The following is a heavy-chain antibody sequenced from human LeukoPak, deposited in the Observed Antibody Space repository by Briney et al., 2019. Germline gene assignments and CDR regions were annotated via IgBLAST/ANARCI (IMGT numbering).Heavy chain of an antibody. CDR2: IIPIFGTA. V-gene: IGHV1-69*13. J-gene: IGHJ4*02. CDR3: ARDNSSGYNKFDY. D-gene: IGHD3-22*01. CDR1: GGTFSSYA. Sequence: SVKVSCTASGGTFSSYAISWVRRAPGQGLEWMGGIIPIFGTANYAQKFQGRVTITADESTSTAYMELSSLRSEDTAVYYCARDNSSGYNKFDYWGQGTLVTVSS.